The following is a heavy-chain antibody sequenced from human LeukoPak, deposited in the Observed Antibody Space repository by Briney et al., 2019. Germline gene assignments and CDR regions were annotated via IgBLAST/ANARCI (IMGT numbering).Heavy chain of an antibody. J-gene: IGHJ3*02. CDR2: INHSGST. D-gene: IGHD3-9*01. CDR3: ARTGVWYYDILTGYPFDTFDI. Sequence: SETLSLTCAVSGGSFSGYYWSWIRQPPGKGLEWIGEINHSGSTFYNPSLKSRVTISVDTSKNQLSLKLSSVTAADTAVYYCARTGVWYYDILTGYPFDTFDIWGQGTMVTVSS. V-gene: IGHV4-34*01. CDR1: GGSFSGYY.